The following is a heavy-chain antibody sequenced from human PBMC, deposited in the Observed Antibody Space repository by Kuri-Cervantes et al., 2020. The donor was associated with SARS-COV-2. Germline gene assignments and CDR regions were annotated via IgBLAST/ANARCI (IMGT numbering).Heavy chain of an antibody. J-gene: IGHJ4*02. CDR2: IYYSGST. Sequence: SETLSLTCTVSGYSISSGYYWGWIRQPPGKGLEWIGSIYYSGSTYYNPSLKSRVTISVDTSKNQFSLKLSSVTAADTAVYYCARGVPGYWGQGSLVTVSS. D-gene: IGHD6-6*01. V-gene: IGHV4-38-2*02. CDR1: GYSISSGYY. CDR3: ARGVPGY.